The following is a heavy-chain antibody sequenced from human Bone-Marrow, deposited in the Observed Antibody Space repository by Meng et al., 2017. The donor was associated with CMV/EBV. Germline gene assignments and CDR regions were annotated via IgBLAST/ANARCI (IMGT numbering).Heavy chain of an antibody. V-gene: IGHV3-21*01. J-gene: IGHJ6*02. CDR2: ISSSSSYI. Sequence: GGSLRLSCAASGFTFSSYSMNWVRQAPGKGLEWVSSISSSSSYIYYADSVKGRFTISRDNAKNSLYLQMNSLRAEDTAVYYCARDRPDTAMVTYYYGMDFWGQGTTVTVSS. CDR1: GFTFSSYS. CDR3: ARDRPDTAMVTYYYGMDF. D-gene: IGHD5-18*01.